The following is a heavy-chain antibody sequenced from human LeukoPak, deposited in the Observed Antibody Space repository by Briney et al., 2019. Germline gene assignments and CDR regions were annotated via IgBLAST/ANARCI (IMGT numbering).Heavy chain of an antibody. D-gene: IGHD5-18*01. Sequence: PSETLSLTCTVSGGSISSYYWSWIRQPPGKGLEWIGYIYYSGSTNYNPSLKSRVTISVDTSKNQFSLKLSSVTAADTAVYYCARARADTAKYYYYGMDVWGQGTTVTVSS. CDR1: GGSISSYY. CDR2: IYYSGST. CDR3: ARARADTAKYYYYGMDV. V-gene: IGHV4-59*01. J-gene: IGHJ6*02.